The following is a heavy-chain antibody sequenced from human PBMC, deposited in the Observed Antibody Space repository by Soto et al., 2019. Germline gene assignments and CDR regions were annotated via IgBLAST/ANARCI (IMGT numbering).Heavy chain of an antibody. D-gene: IGHD3-3*01. V-gene: IGHV1-2*02. CDR2: INPATGAA. Sequence: QLHLVQSGAVVKKPGASVTVSCSASGYPVTAYYMHWVRQAPGRGLEWMGGINPATGAAKYTQTCQGRVTRTRDTSTSTVFMELSGLTSEDTAVFFWARGGGVGVAGSAAFDMWGQGTLVTVSS. CDR3: ARGGGVGVAGSAAFDM. CDR1: GYPVTAYY. J-gene: IGHJ3*02.